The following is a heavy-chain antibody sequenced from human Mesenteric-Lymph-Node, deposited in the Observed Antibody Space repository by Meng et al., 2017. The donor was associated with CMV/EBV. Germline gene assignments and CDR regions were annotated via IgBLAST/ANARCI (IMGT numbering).Heavy chain of an antibody. Sequence: ASVKVSCKASESTFSTCDINWVRQATGRGLEWMGWINPAAYTGYAQRFQGRVIITRDPSSSTVYMELNSLRSEDTAIYFCARHCVWGYQGESWGQGTLVTVSS. V-gene: IGHV1-8*01. J-gene: IGHJ5*02. D-gene: IGHD3-16*01. CDR3: ARHCVWGYQGES. CDR1: ESTFSTCD. CDR2: INPAAYT.